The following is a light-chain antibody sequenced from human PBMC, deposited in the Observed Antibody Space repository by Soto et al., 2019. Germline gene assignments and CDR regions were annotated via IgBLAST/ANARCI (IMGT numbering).Light chain of an antibody. V-gene: IGKV1-9*01. CDR2: AAS. Sequence: DIQLTQSPSFLSASVGDRVTITCRASQGISSYLAWYQQKPGKAPKLLIYAASTLQGGVPSRFSGSESGTEFTLTISSLQPEDFATYYCQPSYSTPQYTFGQGTKLEIK. CDR3: QPSYSTPQYT. J-gene: IGKJ2*01. CDR1: QGISSY.